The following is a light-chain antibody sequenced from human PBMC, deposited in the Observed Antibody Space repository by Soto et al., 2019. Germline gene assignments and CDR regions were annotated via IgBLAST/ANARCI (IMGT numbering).Light chain of an antibody. CDR1: QSVSSS. V-gene: IGKV3-15*01. CDR2: GAS. Sequence: VLLTQSAGTLALSPGERATLSCRASQSVSSSSLAWYQQKPGQAPRLLIYGASTRATGIPARFSGSGSGTEFTLTISSLQSEDSAVYYCQHYNHWLSTFGQGTNV. CDR3: QHYNHWLST. J-gene: IGKJ1*01.